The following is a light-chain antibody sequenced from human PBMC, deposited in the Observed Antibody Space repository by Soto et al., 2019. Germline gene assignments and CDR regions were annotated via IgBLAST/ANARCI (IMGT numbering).Light chain of an antibody. V-gene: IGKV3D-20*02. CDR2: GAS. J-gene: IGKJ4*01. CDR1: QSVSNNY. Sequence: EIVLTQSPGTLSLSPGERATLSCRASQSVSNNYLAWYQQRPGQAPRLLVYGASKRATGIPDRFSGSGSGTDFTLSVNRLEPEDVAVYYCQQRSNWPLTFGGGTKVDIK. CDR3: QQRSNWPLT.